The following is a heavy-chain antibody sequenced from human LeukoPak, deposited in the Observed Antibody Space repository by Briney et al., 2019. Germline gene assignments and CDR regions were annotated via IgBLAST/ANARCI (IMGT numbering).Heavy chain of an antibody. D-gene: IGHD4-17*01. V-gene: IGHV3-64D*06. CDR1: GFTFNSYA. J-gene: IGHJ4*02. CDR2: ISSNGGTT. CDR3: VKALSSTVTTKRKFDY. Sequence: GGSLRLSCSASGFTFNSYAMRWVRQAPGKGLEYVSAISSNGGTTYHADSVKGRFTISRDNSQNTLYLQMSSLRDEDTAVYYCVKALSSTVTTKRKFDYWGQGTLVTVSS.